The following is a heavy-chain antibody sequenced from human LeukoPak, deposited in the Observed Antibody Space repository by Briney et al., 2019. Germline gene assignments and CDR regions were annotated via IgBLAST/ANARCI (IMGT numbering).Heavy chain of an antibody. CDR2: INWNGGST. CDR1: GFTFSSYS. Sequence: GGSLRLSCAASGFTFSSYSMNWVRQAPGKGLEWVSGINWNGGSTGYADSVKGRFTISRDNAKNSLYLQMNSLRAEDTALYYCARRSYSSGWYYFDYWGQGTLVTVSS. V-gene: IGHV3-20*04. CDR3: ARRSYSSGWYYFDY. J-gene: IGHJ4*02. D-gene: IGHD6-19*01.